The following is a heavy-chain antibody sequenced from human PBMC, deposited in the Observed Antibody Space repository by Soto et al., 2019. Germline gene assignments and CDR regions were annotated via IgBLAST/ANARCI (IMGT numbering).Heavy chain of an antibody. Sequence: QLQLQESGSGLVKPSQTLSLTCAVSGGSISSGGYSWSWIRQPPGKGLEWIGYIYHSGSTYYHPSLKSRVTISVDRSKNQFSLKLSSVTAADTAVYCCATRGATSPFDYWGQGTLVTVSS. J-gene: IGHJ4*02. CDR3: ATRGATSPFDY. CDR1: GGSISSGGYS. V-gene: IGHV4-30-2*01. D-gene: IGHD5-12*01. CDR2: IYHSGST.